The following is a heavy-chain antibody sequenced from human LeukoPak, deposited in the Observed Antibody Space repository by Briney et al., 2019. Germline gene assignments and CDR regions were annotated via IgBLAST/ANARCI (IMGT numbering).Heavy chain of an antibody. J-gene: IGHJ6*03. Sequence: GASVKVSCKASGYTFTSYYMHWVRQAPGQGLEWMGIINPSGGSTNYAQKLQGRVTMTTDTSTSTAYMELRSLRSDDTAVYYCARLRKRLPSYYYYYYMDVWGKGTTVTISS. CDR3: ARLRKRLPSYYYYYYMDV. CDR2: INPSGGST. CDR1: GYTFTSYY. V-gene: IGHV1-46*01. D-gene: IGHD6-25*01.